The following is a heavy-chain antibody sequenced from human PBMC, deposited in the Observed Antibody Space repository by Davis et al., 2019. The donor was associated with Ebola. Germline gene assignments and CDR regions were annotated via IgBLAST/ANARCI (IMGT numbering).Heavy chain of an antibody. CDR1: GFAVTSNY. J-gene: IGHJ6*04. V-gene: IGHV3-53*01. CDR2: IYAGGTT. CDR3: ARSPYYYYYAMDV. Sequence: GESLKISCAASGFAVTSNYMNWVRQAPGRGLEWVSAIYAGGTTGYADSVKGRFTISRDKSKNTVYLQMSSLRTEDTAVYFCARSPYYYYYAMDVWGKGTTVSVSS.